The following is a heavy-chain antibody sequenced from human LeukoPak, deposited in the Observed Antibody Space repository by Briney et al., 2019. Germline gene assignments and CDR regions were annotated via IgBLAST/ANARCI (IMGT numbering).Heavy chain of an antibody. CDR2: INPSGGST. CDR1: GYTFTSYY. J-gene: IGHJ6*03. Sequence: ASVKVSCKASGYTFTSYYMHWVRQAPGQGLEWMGIINPSGGSTSYAQKFQGRVTMTRDTSTSTVYMELSSLRSEDTAVYYCAREGKPSAITMVRGVINGYYYYYMDVWGKGTTVTISS. V-gene: IGHV1-46*01. D-gene: IGHD3-10*01. CDR3: AREGKPSAITMVRGVINGYYYYYMDV.